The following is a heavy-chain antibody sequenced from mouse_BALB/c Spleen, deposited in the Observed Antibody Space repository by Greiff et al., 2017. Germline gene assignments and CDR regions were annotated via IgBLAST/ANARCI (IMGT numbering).Heavy chain of an antibody. J-gene: IGHJ1*01. CDR3: ARGGGYYGSWYFDV. V-gene: IGHV5-6-5*01. Sequence: EVNVVESGGGLVKPGGSLKLSCAASGFTFSSYAMSWVRQTPEKRLEWVASISSGGSTYYPDSVKGRFTISRDNARNILYLQMSSLRSEDTAMYYCARGGGYYGSWYFDVWGAGTTVTVSS. CDR2: ISSGGST. D-gene: IGHD1-1*01. CDR1: GFTFSSYA.